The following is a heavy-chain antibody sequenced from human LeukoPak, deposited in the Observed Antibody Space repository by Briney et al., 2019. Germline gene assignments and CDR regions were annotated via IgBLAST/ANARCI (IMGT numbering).Heavy chain of an antibody. CDR3: AREFEHWFDP. CDR1: GGSISSSSYY. D-gene: IGHD3-16*01. CDR2: IYYSGST. J-gene: IGHJ5*02. Sequence: SETLSLTCTVSGGSISSSSYYWGWIRQPPGKGLEWIGSIYYSGSTYYNPSLKSRVTISVDTSKNQFSLKLSSVTAADTAVYYCAREFEHWFDPWGQGTLVTVSS. V-gene: IGHV4-39*07.